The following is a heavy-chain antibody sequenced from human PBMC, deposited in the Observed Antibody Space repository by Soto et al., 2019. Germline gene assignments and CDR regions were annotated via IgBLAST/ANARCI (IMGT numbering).Heavy chain of an antibody. D-gene: IGHD3-10*01. Sequence: SETLSLTCTVSGCSIISGGYYWSWIRQHPGKGLEWIGYIYYSGSTYYNPSLKSRVTISVDTSKNQFSLKLSSVAAADTAVYYCARDVLLWFGELSFGMDVWGQGTTVTVSS. J-gene: IGHJ6*02. CDR3: ARDVLLWFGELSFGMDV. CDR2: IYYSGST. CDR1: GCSIISGGYY. V-gene: IGHV4-31*03.